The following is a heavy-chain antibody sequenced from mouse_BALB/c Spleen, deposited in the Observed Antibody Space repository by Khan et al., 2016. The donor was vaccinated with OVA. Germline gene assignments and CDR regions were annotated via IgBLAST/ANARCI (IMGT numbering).Heavy chain of an antibody. Sequence: VQLQQSGPELMKPGASVKISCKASGYSFTSYYIHWVKQSHGKTLEWIGYIDPFNGGSTYNQKFKVKATLTVDKSSSTAYMHLVGLTSENSAVYYCARHGSNAWFAYWGQGTLVTVSA. CDR1: GYSFTSYY. D-gene: IGHD1-1*01. V-gene: IGHV1-31*01. J-gene: IGHJ3*01. CDR2: IDPFNGGS. CDR3: ARHGSNAWFAY.